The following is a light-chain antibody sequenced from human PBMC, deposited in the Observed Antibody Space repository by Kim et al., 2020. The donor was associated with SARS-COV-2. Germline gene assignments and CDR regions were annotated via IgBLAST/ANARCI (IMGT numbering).Light chain of an antibody. J-gene: IGLJ3*02. V-gene: IGLV3-19*01. Sequence: AWGKTVRITCQGDSLRSYYASWYQKKPGQAPVLVIYGKNNRPSGIPDRFSGSSSGNTASLTITGAQAEDEADYYCNSRDSSGNLWVFGGGTQLTVL. CDR1: SLRSYY. CDR2: GKN. CDR3: NSRDSSGNLWV.